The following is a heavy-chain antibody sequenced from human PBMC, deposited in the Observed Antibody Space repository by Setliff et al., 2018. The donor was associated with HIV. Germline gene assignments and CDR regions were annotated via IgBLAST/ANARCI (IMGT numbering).Heavy chain of an antibody. Sequence: GGSLRLSCVASGLTLSSYAMNWVRQAPGKGLEWLSGISNTGSSTYYADSVKGRFTISRDNSKNTLNLQMNSLRAEDTAVYYCASGYSSSSPRRDYWGQGTLVTVSS. D-gene: IGHD6-6*01. V-gene: IGHV3-23*01. CDR1: GLTLSSYA. CDR3: ASGYSSSSPRRDY. CDR2: ISNTGSST. J-gene: IGHJ4*02.